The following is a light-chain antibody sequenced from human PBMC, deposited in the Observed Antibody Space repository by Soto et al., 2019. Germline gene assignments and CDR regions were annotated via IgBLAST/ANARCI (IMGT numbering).Light chain of an antibody. V-gene: IGKV1-5*01. Sequence: EIQLTHSPSAESASVGDSVTITCRASQRMTSWLAWYQQKPGKAPKLLIYDASSLESGVPSRFSGSGSGTEYTLTISSLQPDDFATYYCQQYNSYTWTFGQGTKVDIK. J-gene: IGKJ1*01. CDR2: DAS. CDR1: QRMTSW. CDR3: QQYNSYTWT.